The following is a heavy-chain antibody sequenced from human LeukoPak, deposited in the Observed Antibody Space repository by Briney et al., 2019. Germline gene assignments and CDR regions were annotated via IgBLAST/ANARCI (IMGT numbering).Heavy chain of an antibody. Sequence: NAGESLKISCKGSGYSFTSYWIGWVRQMPGKGLEWLGIIYPGDSDTRYSPSFQGQVTISADKSISTAYLQWSSLKASDTAMYYCARQYYSGGSCYSDYWGQGNLVTVSS. J-gene: IGHJ4*02. CDR2: IYPGDSDT. D-gene: IGHD2-15*01. V-gene: IGHV5-51*01. CDR3: ARQYYSGGSCYSDY. CDR1: GYSFTSYW.